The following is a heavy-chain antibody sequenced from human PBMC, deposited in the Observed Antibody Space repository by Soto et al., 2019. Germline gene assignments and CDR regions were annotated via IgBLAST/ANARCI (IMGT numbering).Heavy chain of an antibody. Sequence: ASVKVSCKASGYTFTGYYMHWVRQAPGQGLEWMGWINPNSGGTNYAQKFQGWVTMTRDTSISTAYMELSRLRSDDTAVYYCARGPPSDRYFDWCQKENWFDPWGQGTLVTVSS. D-gene: IGHD3-9*01. CDR2: INPNSGGT. V-gene: IGHV1-2*04. CDR3: ARGPPSDRYFDWCQKENWFDP. CDR1: GYTFTGYY. J-gene: IGHJ5*02.